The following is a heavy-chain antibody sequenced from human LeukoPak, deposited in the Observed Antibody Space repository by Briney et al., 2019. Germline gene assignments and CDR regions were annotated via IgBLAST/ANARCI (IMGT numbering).Heavy chain of an antibody. J-gene: IGHJ3*02. D-gene: IGHD3-10*01. CDR3: ARGRDMVRGVKRQNHDAFDI. CDR1: GYTFTSYY. CDR2: INPSGGST. V-gene: IGHV1-46*01. Sequence: GASVTVSCKASGYTFTSYYMHWVRQAPGQGREWMGIINPSGGSTSYAQKFQGRVTMTRDTSTSTVYMELSSLRSEDTAVYYCARGRDMVRGVKRQNHDAFDIWGQGTMVTVSP.